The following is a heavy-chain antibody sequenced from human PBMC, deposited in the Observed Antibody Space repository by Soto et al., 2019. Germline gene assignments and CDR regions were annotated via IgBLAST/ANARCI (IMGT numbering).Heavy chain of an antibody. CDR3: ARVGSYSLDV. CDR2: ISGSSSYI. V-gene: IGHV3-21*01. Sequence: GGSLRLSCAAPGFTFSNYNMNWVRQAPGKGLEWVSSISGSSSYIYYADSVKGRFAISRDNAKNSLYLQRNSRRAEDTAVYYCARVGSYSLDVWGKGTTVTVSS. CDR1: GFTFSNYN. J-gene: IGHJ6*04. D-gene: IGHD3-10*01.